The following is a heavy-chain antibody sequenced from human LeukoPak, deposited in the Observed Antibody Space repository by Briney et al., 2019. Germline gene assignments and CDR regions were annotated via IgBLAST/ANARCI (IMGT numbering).Heavy chain of an antibody. CDR2: IKHDESEK. D-gene: IGHD4-11*01. Sequence: GGSLRLSCAASGFTFSTSWMSWVRQAPGKGLEWVANIKHDESEKYYVDSVRGRFTISRDNARNSPYLQMNSLRAEDTAVYYCARASYSPNWFDPWGQGTLVTVSS. J-gene: IGHJ5*02. CDR3: ARASYSPNWFDP. V-gene: IGHV3-7*01. CDR1: GFTFSTSW.